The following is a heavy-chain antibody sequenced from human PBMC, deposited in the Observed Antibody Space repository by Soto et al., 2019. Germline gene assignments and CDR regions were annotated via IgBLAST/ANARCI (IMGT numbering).Heavy chain of an antibody. CDR3: ANIGRGSGYYYGDGMDV. J-gene: IGHJ6*02. CDR2: ISYDGSNK. V-gene: IGHV3-30*18. D-gene: IGHD3-22*01. Sequence: QVQLVESGGGVVQPGRSLRLSCAGSGFTFSSYGMHWVRQAPGKGLEWVAGISYDGSNKYYADSVKGRFTNSRDNSKKSLYLQMKRLRAEDTAVYDCANIGRGSGYYYGDGMDVWGQGTTVTVSS. CDR1: GFTFSSYG.